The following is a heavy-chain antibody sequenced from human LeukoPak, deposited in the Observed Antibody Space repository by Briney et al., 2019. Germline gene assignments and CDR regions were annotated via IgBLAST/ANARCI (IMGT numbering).Heavy chain of an antibody. Sequence: SETLSLTCTVSGGSISSYGYYWSWIRQPPGKGLEWIGEINHSGSTNYNPSLKSRVTISVDTSKNQFSLKLSSVTAADTAVYYCARGQLRFLEWLLGSVINWFDPWGQGTLVTVSS. CDR1: GGSISSYGYY. CDR3: ARGQLRFLEWLLGSVINWFDP. V-gene: IGHV4-34*01. J-gene: IGHJ5*02. CDR2: INHSGST. D-gene: IGHD3-3*01.